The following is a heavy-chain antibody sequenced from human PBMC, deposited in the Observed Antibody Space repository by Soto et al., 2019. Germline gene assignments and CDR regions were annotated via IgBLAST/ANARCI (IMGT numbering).Heavy chain of an antibody. CDR3: ARGLPPKLYYYNGMDV. Sequence: ETLSLTCAVSGGSISSYYWSWIRQPPGKGLEWIGYTYYSGSTNYNPSLKSRVTISVDTSKNQFSLKLSSVTAADTAVYYCARGLPPKLYYYNGMDVWGQGTTVTVSS. CDR2: TYYSGST. J-gene: IGHJ6*02. CDR1: GGSISSYY. V-gene: IGHV4-59*01.